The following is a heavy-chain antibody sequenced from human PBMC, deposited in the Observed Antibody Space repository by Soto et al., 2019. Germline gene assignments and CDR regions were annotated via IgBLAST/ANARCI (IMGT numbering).Heavy chain of an antibody. CDR1: GFTFDDYA. Sequence: EVQLVESGGGLVQPGRSLRLSCAASGFTFDDYAMYWVRQAPGKGLEWVSGISWNSGSIGYADSVKGRFTISRDNAKNSLYLQMNSLRAEDTALYYCAKDTYYYDSSGYPLWGQGTLVTVSS. CDR3: AKDTYYYDSSGYPL. J-gene: IGHJ4*02. CDR2: ISWNSGSI. D-gene: IGHD3-22*01. V-gene: IGHV3-9*01.